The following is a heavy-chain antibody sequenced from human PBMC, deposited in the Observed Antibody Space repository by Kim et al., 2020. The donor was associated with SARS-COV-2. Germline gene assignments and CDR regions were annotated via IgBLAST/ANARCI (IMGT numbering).Heavy chain of an antibody. V-gene: IGHV3-30*18. Sequence: GGSLRLSCAASGFTFSSYGMHWVRQAPGKGLEWVVVISYDGSNKYYADSVKGRFTICRDNSKNTMYLKMNSLRASDTAVYYCAKDLGTSRSSAQYYHYGMHVWGQGTTVTVSS. CDR2: ISYDGSNK. CDR3: AKDLGTSRSSAQYYHYGMHV. J-gene: IGHJ6*02. CDR1: GFTFSSYG. D-gene: IGHD6-6*01.